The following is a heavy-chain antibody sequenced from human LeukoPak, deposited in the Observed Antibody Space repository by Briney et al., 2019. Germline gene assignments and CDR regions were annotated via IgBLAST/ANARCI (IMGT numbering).Heavy chain of an antibody. V-gene: IGHV3-30*01. CDR3: ARDLYCSSTSCQDNWFDP. CDR1: GFTFSSYA. Sequence: GGALRLSCAASGFTFSSYAMHGVRQAPGKGREWVAVISYDGSNKYYADSVKGRFTISRDNSKNTLYLQMNSLRAEDTAVYYCARDLYCSSTSCQDNWFDPWGQGTLVTVSS. CDR2: ISYDGSNK. D-gene: IGHD2-2*01. J-gene: IGHJ5*02.